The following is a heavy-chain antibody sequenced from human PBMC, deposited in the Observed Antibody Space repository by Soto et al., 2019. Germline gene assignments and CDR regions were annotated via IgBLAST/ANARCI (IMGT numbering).Heavy chain of an antibody. V-gene: IGHV1-69*12. CDR2: IIPIFGTT. J-gene: IGHJ4*02. CDR1: GGTFSNYA. CDR3: ARVSSSWYKDYFDY. Sequence: QVQLAQSGAEVKKPGSSVKVSCKASGGTFSNYAISWVRQVPGQGLEWMGGIIPIFGTTNYAQRFQGRVTITADESTSTAYMELSSLRSEDTAVYYCARVSSSWYKDYFDYWGQGTLVTVSS. D-gene: IGHD6-13*01.